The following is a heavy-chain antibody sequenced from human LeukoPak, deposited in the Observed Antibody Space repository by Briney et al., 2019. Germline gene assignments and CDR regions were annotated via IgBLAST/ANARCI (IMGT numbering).Heavy chain of an antibody. CDR1: GYTFTSYY. V-gene: IGHV1-46*01. J-gene: IGHJ6*02. D-gene: IGHD1-26*01. CDR2: INPSGGST. CDR3: ARGYSGGSGYYYGMDV. Sequence: ASVKVSCKASGYTFTSYYMHWVRQAPGQGLEWMGIINPSGGSTSYAQKFQGRVTMTRDTSTSTAYMELSSLRSEDTAVYYCARGYSGGSGYYYGMDVWGQGTTVTVSS.